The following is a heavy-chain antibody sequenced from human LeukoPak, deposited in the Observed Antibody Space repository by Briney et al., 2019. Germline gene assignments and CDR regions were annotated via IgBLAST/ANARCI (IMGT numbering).Heavy chain of an antibody. V-gene: IGHV3-23*01. CDR3: AKDVASTCSSTSCYMEDAFDI. CDR2: ISGSGGST. D-gene: IGHD2-2*02. CDR1: GFTFSSYA. J-gene: IGHJ3*02. Sequence: PGGSLRLSCAASGFTFSSYAMSWVRQAPGKGLKWVSAISGSGGSTYYADSVKGRFTISRDNSKNTLYLQMNSLRAEDTAVYYCAKDVASTCSSTSCYMEDAFDIWGQGTMVTVSS.